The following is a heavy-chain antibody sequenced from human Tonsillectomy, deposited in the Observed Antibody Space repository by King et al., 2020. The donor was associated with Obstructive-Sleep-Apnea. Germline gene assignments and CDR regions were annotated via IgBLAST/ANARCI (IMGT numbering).Heavy chain of an antibody. CDR3: ARDMSAYDSTSPAY. D-gene: IGHD3-10*01. J-gene: IGHJ4*02. Sequence: QVQLVQSGAEVKKPGASVKVSCKASGYTFTGYYIHWVRQAPGQGLEWMGWISPNSGATKYAQKFQDRVTMTRDTSISTAYMDLSGLRYDDTAIYYCARDMSAYDSTSPAYWGQGTLVTVSS. CDR1: GYTFTGYY. V-gene: IGHV1-2*02. CDR2: ISPNSGAT.